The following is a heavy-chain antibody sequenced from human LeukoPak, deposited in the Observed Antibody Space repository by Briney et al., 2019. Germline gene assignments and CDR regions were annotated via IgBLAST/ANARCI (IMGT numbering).Heavy chain of an antibody. CDR3: ARQTGSGLFILP. V-gene: IGHV4-39*01. J-gene: IGHJ4*02. CDR2: IYYSGNT. D-gene: IGHD3/OR15-3a*01. Sequence: SETLSLTCTVSGVSINSSNSYWGWIRQPPGKGLEWIGSIYYSGNTYYNASLKSQVSISIDTSKNQFSLRLTSVTAADTAVYYCARQTGSGLFILPGGQGTLVTVSS. CDR1: GVSINSSNSY.